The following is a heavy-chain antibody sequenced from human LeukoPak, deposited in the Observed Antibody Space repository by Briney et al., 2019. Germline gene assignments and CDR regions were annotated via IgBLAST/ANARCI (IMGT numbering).Heavy chain of an antibody. CDR1: GWYW. CDR2: INSDGSWT. D-gene: IGHD2/OR15-2a*01. V-gene: IGHV3-74*01. J-gene: IGHJ4*02. Sequence: PGGSLRLSCAASGWYWMHWVRQAPGKGLVWVSHINSDGSWTSYADSVKGRFTISKDNAKNTVYLQMSNLRVEDTAVYYCVSFYETYWGRGTLVTVSS. CDR3: VSFYETY.